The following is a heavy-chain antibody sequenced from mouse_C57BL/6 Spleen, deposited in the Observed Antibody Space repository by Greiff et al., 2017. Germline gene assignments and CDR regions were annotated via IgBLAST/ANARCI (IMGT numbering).Heavy chain of an antibody. J-gene: IGHJ3*01. Sequence: VQLQQPGAELVMPGASVKLSCKASGYTFTSYWMHWVKQRPGQGLEWIGEIDPSDSYPNYNQKFKGKSTLTVDKSSSTAYMQLSSLTSEDSAVYYCASDYGSSYSCAYWGQGTLVTVSA. CDR1: GYTFTSYW. V-gene: IGHV1-69*01. CDR2: IDPSDSYP. D-gene: IGHD1-1*01. CDR3: ASDYGSSYSCAY.